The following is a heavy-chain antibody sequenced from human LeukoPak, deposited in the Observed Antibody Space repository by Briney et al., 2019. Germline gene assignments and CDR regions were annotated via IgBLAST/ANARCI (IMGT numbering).Heavy chain of an antibody. V-gene: IGHV3-21*01. D-gene: IGHD1-14*01. CDR3: ARVGMGRQHYFDY. Sequence: GGSLRLSCAASGFTFSSYSMNWVRQAPGKGLEWVSSISSSSSDIYYADSVKGRFTISRDNAKNSLYLQMNSLRAEDTAVYYCARVGMGRQHYFDYWGQGTLVTVSS. J-gene: IGHJ4*02. CDR1: GFTFSSYS. CDR2: ISSSSSDI.